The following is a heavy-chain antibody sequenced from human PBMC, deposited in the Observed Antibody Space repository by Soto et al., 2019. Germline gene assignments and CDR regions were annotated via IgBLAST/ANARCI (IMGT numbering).Heavy chain of an antibody. CDR1: GGSISSSNW. J-gene: IGHJ3*02. CDR3: ARTLADTAMEDDAFDI. CDR2: IYHSGST. V-gene: IGHV4-4*02. D-gene: IGHD5-18*01. Sequence: QVQLQESGPGLVKPSGTLSLTCAVSGGSISSSNWWSWVRQPPGKGLEWIGEIYHSGSTNYNPSLKSLVTISVDKSKNQFSLKLSSGTAADTAVYYCARTLADTAMEDDAFDIWGQGTMVTVSS.